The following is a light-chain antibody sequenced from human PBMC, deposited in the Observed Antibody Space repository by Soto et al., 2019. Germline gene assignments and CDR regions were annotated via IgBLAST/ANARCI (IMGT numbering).Light chain of an antibody. Sequence: EIVLTQSPATLSLSPGERATLSCRASQSVSSYLAWYQQKPGQAPRLLIYVASNRATGIPARFSGSGSGTDFPLTISSLEPEDFAVYYCQQRSNWGFCPGTKVDIK. V-gene: IGKV3-11*01. CDR1: QSVSSY. CDR2: VAS. CDR3: QQRSNWG. J-gene: IGKJ3*01.